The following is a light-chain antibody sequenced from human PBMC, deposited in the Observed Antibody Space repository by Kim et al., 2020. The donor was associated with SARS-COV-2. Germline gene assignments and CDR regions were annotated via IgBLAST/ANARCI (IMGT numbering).Light chain of an antibody. V-gene: IGLV3-19*01. Sequence: SSELTQDPAVSVAVGQTVKITCQGDSLRTYYASWYQQRPGQAPVLVIYGNNNRPSGIPDRFSGSSSGNTASLTIAGTQAEDEADYYCKSRDSRGNVLFGGGTQLTVL. J-gene: IGLJ2*01. CDR1: SLRTYY. CDR3: KSRDSRGNVL. CDR2: GNN.